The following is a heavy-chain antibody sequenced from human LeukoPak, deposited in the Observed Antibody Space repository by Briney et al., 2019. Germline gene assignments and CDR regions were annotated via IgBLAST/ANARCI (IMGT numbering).Heavy chain of an antibody. D-gene: IGHD6-19*01. CDR2: IDHSGST. J-gene: IGHJ4*02. CDR3: ARDSALAQAVMFDY. V-gene: IGHV4-38-2*02. Sequence: PSETLSLTCTVSGYSISSVYYGGWIRQPPGKGLEWTGSIDHSGSTYYNPSLKSRITISVDTSKNQFSLKLSSVTAADTAVYYCARDSALAQAVMFDYWGQGTLVTVSS. CDR1: GYSISSVYY.